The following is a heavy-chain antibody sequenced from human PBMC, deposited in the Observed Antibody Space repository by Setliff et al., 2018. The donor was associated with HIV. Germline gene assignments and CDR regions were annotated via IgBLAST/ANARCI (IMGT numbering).Heavy chain of an antibody. CDR1: GFTFTTFG. Sequence: LRLSCAASGFTFTTFGMHWVRQAPGKGLEWVAFVSFDGSNSYYADSVRGRFTISRDNSKNTLSLQMNSLRPDDTALYYCVRDLGIGGAFNIWGQGTLVTVSS. CDR3: VRDLGIGGAFNI. V-gene: IGHV3-30*19. J-gene: IGHJ4*02. D-gene: IGHD3-16*01. CDR2: VSFDGSNS.